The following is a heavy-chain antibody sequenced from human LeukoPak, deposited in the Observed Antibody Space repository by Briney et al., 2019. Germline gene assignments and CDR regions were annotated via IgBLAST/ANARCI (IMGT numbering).Heavy chain of an antibody. CDR1: GFTFSDYY. Sequence: GGSLRLSCAASGFTFSDYYMSWIRQAPGKGLEWVSYISSSGSTIYYADSVKGRFTISRDNSKNTLYLQMNSLRAEDTAVYYCARDIRGVYYYGSAIWGQGTLVTVSS. D-gene: IGHD3-10*01. V-gene: IGHV3-11*04. J-gene: IGHJ4*02. CDR2: ISSSGSTI. CDR3: ARDIRGVYYYGSAI.